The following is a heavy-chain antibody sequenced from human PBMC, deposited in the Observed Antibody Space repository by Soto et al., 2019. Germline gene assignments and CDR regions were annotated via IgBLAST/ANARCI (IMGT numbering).Heavy chain of an antibody. J-gene: IGHJ4*02. CDR2: IYWDDEK. CDR3: AHPRIYESYFDY. D-gene: IGHD3-16*01. V-gene: IGHV2-5*02. Sequence: QITLKESGPPLVKPTQTLTLTCTFSGFSVSTSGVSVGWIRQPPGKALEWLALIYWDDEKRYSPSLKSRLTITKDTSKNQVVLIMTNMDRVDTATYYCAHPRIYESYFDYWGQGALVTVSS. CDR1: GFSVSTSGVS.